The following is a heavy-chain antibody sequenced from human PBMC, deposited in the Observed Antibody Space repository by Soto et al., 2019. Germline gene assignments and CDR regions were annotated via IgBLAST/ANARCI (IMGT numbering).Heavy chain of an antibody. V-gene: IGHV4-61*01. CDR1: GGSVSSGSYY. D-gene: IGHD3-22*01. CDR3: AREDDSRGYFDY. Sequence: QVQLQESGPGLVKTSETLSLTCTVSGGSVSSGSYYWSWIRQPPGKGLEWIGYIYYSGSTNYNPSLKSRVTIAVDTSKNQFSLKLSSVTAADTAVYYCAREDDSRGYFDYWGQGTLVTVSS. CDR2: IYYSGST. J-gene: IGHJ4*02.